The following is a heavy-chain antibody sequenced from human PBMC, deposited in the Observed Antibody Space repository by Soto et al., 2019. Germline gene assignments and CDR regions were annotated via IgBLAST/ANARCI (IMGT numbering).Heavy chain of an antibody. J-gene: IGHJ6*02. V-gene: IGHV1-58*01. D-gene: IGHD1-26*01. CDR3: AADFLGRQRELYGMDV. CDR2: IVVGSGNT. CDR1: GFTFTSSA. Sequence: SVKVSCKASGFTFTSSAVQWVRQARGQRLEWIGWIVVGSGNTNYAQKFQERVTITRDMSTSTAYMELSSLRSEDTAVYYCAADFLGRQRELYGMDVWGQVTTVTVS.